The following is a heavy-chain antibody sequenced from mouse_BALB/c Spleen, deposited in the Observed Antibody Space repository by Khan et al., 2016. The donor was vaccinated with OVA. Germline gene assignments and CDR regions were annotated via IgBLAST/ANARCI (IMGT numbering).Heavy chain of an antibody. J-gene: IGHJ1*01. Sequence: EVQLQESGPDLVKPSQSLSLTCTVTGYSITSGYSWHCIRQFPGNKLEWMGYIHYSGSTNYNPSLKSRISITRDTSKNQFFLQLNSVTTEDTATYYCARSGTTVVAYWYFDVWGAGTTVTVSS. CDR3: ARSGTTVVAYWYFDV. V-gene: IGHV3-1*02. CDR2: IHYSGST. D-gene: IGHD1-1*01. CDR1: GYSITSGYS.